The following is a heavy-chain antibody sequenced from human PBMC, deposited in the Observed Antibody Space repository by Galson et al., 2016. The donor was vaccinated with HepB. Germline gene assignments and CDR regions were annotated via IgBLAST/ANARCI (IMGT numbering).Heavy chain of an antibody. CDR3: ARHGRTAAVEFDY. Sequence: LSLTCTVSGGSISSGTYYWGWIRQPPGKGREWIGTFYSGGRTYYNPSLMSRLTISVDTSKNQFSLRLSSVTAADTAVYYCARHGRTAAVEFDYWGQGTLVTVSS. CDR2: FYSGGRT. J-gene: IGHJ4*02. D-gene: IGHD6-13*01. V-gene: IGHV4-39*01. CDR1: GGSISSGTYY.